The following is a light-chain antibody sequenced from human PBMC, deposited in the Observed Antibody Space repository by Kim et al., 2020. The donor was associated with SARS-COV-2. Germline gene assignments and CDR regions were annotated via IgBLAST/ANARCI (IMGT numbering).Light chain of an antibody. J-gene: IGLJ2*01. CDR3: QAWDSSTLHVV. CDR1: KLGDKY. Sequence: SYELTQPPSVSVSPGQTASITCSGDKLGDKYACWYQQKPGQSPVLVIYQDSKRPSGIPERISGSKSGNTATLTISGTQAMDEADYYCQAWDSSTLHVVFG. CDR2: QDS. V-gene: IGLV3-1*01.